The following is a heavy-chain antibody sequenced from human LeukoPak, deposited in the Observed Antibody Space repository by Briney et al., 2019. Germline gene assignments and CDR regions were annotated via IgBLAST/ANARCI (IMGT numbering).Heavy chain of an antibody. CDR3: ARGRHYYDSSGYLRFDY. V-gene: IGHV1-2*02. D-gene: IGHD3-22*01. J-gene: IGHJ4*02. CDR1: GYTFTGYY. CDR2: XXPNSGGT. Sequence: VASVKVSCKASGYTFTGYYMHWVRQAPGQGLEWXXXXXPNSGGTNYAQKFQGRVTMTRDTSISTAYMELSRLRSDDTAVYYCARGRHYYDSSGYLRFDYWGQGTLVTVSS.